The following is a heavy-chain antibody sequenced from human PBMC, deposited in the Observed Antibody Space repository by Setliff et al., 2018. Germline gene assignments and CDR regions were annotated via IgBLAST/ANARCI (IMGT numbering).Heavy chain of an antibody. CDR3: TTDPSATFGGVIGAAFDM. D-gene: IGHD3-16*01. Sequence: PGGSLRLSCAASGFTFSNAWMNWVRQAPGKGLEWVGRIKGKTDGLATDYAAPVKGRFTISRDDSTSKLYLQMNSLKTEDTAVYYCTTDPSATFGGVIGAAFDMWGQGTMVTVSS. J-gene: IGHJ3*02. V-gene: IGHV3-15*07. CDR1: GFTFSNAW. CDR2: IKGKTDGLAT.